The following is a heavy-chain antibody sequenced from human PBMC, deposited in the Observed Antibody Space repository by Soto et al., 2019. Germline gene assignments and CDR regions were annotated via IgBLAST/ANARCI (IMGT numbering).Heavy chain of an antibody. Sequence: QLQLQESGPGLVRPSETLSLTCSVSSGSISSSTYHWAWIRQPPGKGLEWIGSIYFTGATYYSPSLKTRVTLFVDTSKHLFSLRLNSVTAADTAIYYCAAEISSAGHYWGQGTLVTVSS. CDR2: IYFTGAT. J-gene: IGHJ4*02. CDR1: SGSISSSTYH. D-gene: IGHD6-13*01. V-gene: IGHV4-39*01. CDR3: AAEISSAGHY.